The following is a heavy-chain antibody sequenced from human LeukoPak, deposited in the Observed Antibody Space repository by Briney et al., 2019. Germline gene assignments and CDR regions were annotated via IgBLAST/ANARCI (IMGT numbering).Heavy chain of an antibody. Sequence: SETLSLTCAVYGGSFSGYYWSWIRQPPGKGLEWIGEINHSGSTNYNPSLKSRVTISVDTPKNQFSLKLSSVTAADTAVYYCARDRGPYALYYYYGMDVWGQGTTVTVSS. J-gene: IGHJ6*02. CDR3: ARDRGPYALYYYYGMDV. CDR2: INHSGST. V-gene: IGHV4-34*01. D-gene: IGHD2-8*01. CDR1: GGSFSGYY.